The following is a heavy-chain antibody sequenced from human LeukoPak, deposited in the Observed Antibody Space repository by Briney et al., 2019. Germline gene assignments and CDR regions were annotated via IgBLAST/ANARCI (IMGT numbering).Heavy chain of an antibody. D-gene: IGHD6-13*01. J-gene: IGHJ2*01. V-gene: IGHV4-4*07. Sequence: PSETLSLTRTVSGGSISSYYWSWIRQPAGKGLEWIGRIDTSGNTNYKPSLKSRVTMSVDTSKKQFSLKLSSVTAADTAVYYCARVSSSWYQDWYFDLWGRGTLVTVSS. CDR2: IDTSGNT. CDR3: ARVSSSWYQDWYFDL. CDR1: GGSISSYY.